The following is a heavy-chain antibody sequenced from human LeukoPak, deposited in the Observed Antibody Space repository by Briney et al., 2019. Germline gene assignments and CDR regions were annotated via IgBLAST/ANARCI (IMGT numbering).Heavy chain of an antibody. J-gene: IGHJ4*02. D-gene: IGHD3-10*01. CDR1: GGSFSGYY. Sequence: SETLSLTCAVYGGSFSGYYWSWIRQPPGKGLEWIGEINHSGNTNYNPSLKSRVTISVDTSKNQFSLKLSSVTAADTAVYYCARGTYYYGSGSYSLDYWGQGTLVTVSS. CDR3: ARGTYYYGSGSYSLDY. CDR2: INHSGNT. V-gene: IGHV4-34*01.